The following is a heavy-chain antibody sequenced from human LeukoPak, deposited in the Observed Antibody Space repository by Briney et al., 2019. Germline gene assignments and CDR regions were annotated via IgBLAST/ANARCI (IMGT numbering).Heavy chain of an antibody. CDR1: VGSISSYY. V-gene: IGHV4-59*01. J-gene: IGHJ4*02. CDR3: ARHLVAATGIFFDY. D-gene: IGHD2-15*01. Sequence: SETLSLTCTVSVGSISSYYWSWIRQPPGKGREWVVCIYYSGSTDYNPSLKSRVTISVATSKNQFSLKLSPVTAADTAVYYCARHLVAATGIFFDYWGQGTLVTVSS. CDR2: IYYSGST.